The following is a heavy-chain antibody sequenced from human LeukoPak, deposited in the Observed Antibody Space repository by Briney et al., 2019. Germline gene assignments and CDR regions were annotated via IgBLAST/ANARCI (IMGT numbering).Heavy chain of an antibody. CDR1: GGSVRSGSYY. Sequence: PSETLSLTCTVSGGSVRSGSYYWSWIRQPAGKELEWIGRIHTSGSTNYNPSLKSRVTMSVDTSKNHFSLKLSSVTAADTAVYYCARDTGIVVAGRFYYAMDVWGQGTTVTVSS. CDR3: ARDTGIVVAGRFYYAMDV. D-gene: IGHD6-19*01. CDR2: IHTSGST. J-gene: IGHJ6*02. V-gene: IGHV4-61*02.